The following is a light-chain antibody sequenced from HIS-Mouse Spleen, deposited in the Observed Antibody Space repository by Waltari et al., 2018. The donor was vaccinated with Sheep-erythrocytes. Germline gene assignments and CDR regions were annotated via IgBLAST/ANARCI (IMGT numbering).Light chain of an antibody. J-gene: IGLJ3*02. CDR1: SSNIGNNA. V-gene: IGLV1-36*01. CDR3: AAWDDSLNGWV. Sequence: QSVLTQPPSVSEAPRQRVTISCSGSSSNIGNNAVNSYQQLPGKAPKLLIYYDDLLPSGVSNPFPGSKSGTSASLAISGLQSEDEADYYCAAWDDSLNGWVFGGGTKLTVL. CDR2: YDD.